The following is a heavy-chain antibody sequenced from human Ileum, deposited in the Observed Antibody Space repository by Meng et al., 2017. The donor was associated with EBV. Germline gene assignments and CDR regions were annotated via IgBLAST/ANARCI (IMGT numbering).Heavy chain of an antibody. V-gene: IGHV4-34*01. CDR2: INHSGST. Sequence: QVQLQRWGAGRCKPSETLSLTCAVYGGSFSGYYWSWIRQPPGKGLEWIGEINHSGSTNYNPSLKSRVTISVDTSKNQFSLKLSSVTAADTAVYYCARGNKVSDRGFDYWGQGTLVTVSS. J-gene: IGHJ4*02. D-gene: IGHD3-10*01. CDR3: ARGNKVSDRGFDY. CDR1: GGSFSGYY.